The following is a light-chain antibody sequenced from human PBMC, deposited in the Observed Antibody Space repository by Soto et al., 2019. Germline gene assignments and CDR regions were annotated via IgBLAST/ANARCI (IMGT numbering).Light chain of an antibody. CDR3: QSYDSSLSGVV. CDR2: GNS. J-gene: IGLJ2*01. V-gene: IGLV1-40*01. Sequence: QSVLTQPPSVSGAPGQRVTISCTGSSSNIGAGYDVHWYQQLPGTAPKLLIYGNSNRPSGVPDRFSRSKSGTSASLAITGLQAEDEADYYCQSYDSSLSGVVFDGGTKLTVL. CDR1: SSNIGAGYD.